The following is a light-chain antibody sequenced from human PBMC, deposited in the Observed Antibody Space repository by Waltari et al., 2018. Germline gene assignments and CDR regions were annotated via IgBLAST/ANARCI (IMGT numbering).Light chain of an antibody. Sequence: QTVVTQEPSFSVSPGGTVTLTCGLISGSVSPSSYPSWYQQTPGQAPRTLIYNTNTRSSGVPDRFSGSILGNKAALTITGAQADDECDYYCVLYMGRGIRVFGGGTKLTVL. V-gene: IGLV8-61*01. CDR1: SGSVSPSSY. J-gene: IGLJ2*01. CDR2: NTN. CDR3: VLYMGRGIRV.